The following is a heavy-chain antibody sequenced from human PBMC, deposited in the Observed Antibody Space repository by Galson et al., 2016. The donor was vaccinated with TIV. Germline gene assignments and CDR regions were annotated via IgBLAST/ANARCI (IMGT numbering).Heavy chain of an antibody. CDR2: IWYDGSNK. CDR1: GFSFSSNG. J-gene: IGHJ6*02. D-gene: IGHD2/OR15-2a*01. CDR3: AGEFYLNYYYGMDV. Sequence: LRLSCAASGFSFSSNGMHWVRQAPGKGLEWVTFIWYDGSNKYYTDSVKGRFTTSRDNSKNTLYLQMNSLRAEDTAVYFCAGEFYLNYYYGMDVWGQGTTVTVSS. V-gene: IGHV3-33*01.